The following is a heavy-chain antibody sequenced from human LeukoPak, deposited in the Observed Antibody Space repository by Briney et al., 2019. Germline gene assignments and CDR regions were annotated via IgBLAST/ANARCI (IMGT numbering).Heavy chain of an antibody. J-gene: IGHJ4*02. CDR2: ISAYNGNT. CDR3: AKFLRGYGGNYFDY. D-gene: IGHD4-23*01. CDR1: GYTFTSYG. V-gene: IGHV1-18*01. Sequence: ASVKVSCKASGYTFTSYGISWVRQAPGQGLEWMGWISAYNGNTNYAQKLQGRVTMTTDTSTSTAYMELRSLRSDDTAVYYCAKFLRGYGGNYFDYWGQGTLVTVSS.